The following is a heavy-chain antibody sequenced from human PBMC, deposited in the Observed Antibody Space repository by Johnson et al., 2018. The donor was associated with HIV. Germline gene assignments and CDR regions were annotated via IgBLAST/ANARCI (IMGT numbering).Heavy chain of an antibody. J-gene: IGHJ3*02. CDR3: AKGENDYGDYGLDAFDI. Sequence: VQLVESGGGLVQPGGSLRLSCTISGFSFSDYYMSWFRQAPGKGLEWVAIIKQDGSEKYYADSVKGRFTISRDNSKNTLYLQMNSLRAEDTAVYYGAKGENDYGDYGLDAFDIWGQGTMVTVSS. CDR2: IKQDGSEK. V-gene: IGHV3-7*01. CDR1: GFSFSDYY. D-gene: IGHD4-17*01.